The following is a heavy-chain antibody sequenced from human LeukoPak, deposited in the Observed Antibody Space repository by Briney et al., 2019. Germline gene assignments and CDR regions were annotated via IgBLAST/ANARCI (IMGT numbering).Heavy chain of an antibody. CDR3: ARGLVAPDAFDI. CDR2: ISSSGSTI. V-gene: IGHV3-48*03. D-gene: IGHD5-12*01. J-gene: IGHJ3*02. CDR1: GFTFSSYE. Sequence: GGSLRLSCAASGFTFSSYEMNWVRQAPGKGLEWVSYISSSGSTIYYADSVKGRFTISRDNAKNSLYLQMISLRAEDTAVYYCARGLVAPDAFDIWGQGTMVTVSS.